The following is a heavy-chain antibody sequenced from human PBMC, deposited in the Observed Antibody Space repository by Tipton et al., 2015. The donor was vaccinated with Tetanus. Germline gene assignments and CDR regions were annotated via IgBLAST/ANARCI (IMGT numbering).Heavy chain of an antibody. V-gene: IGHV3-33*01. D-gene: IGHD2-15*01. J-gene: IGHJ4*02. CDR2: SWYDGTDK. CDR3: AREADCSGGSCFSGVFDN. Sequence: LTCAASGFIFSSYGIHWVRQAPGKGLEWVAVSWYDGTDKYYADSVKGRFTISRDNSKNTLYLQMNSLRAEDTAVYYCAREADCSGGSCFSGVFDNWGQGTQVTVSS. CDR1: GFIFSSYG.